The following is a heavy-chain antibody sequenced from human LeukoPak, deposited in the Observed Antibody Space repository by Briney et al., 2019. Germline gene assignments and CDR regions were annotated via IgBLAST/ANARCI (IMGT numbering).Heavy chain of an antibody. CDR3: ARFWMRNISERGYYYYMDV. Sequence: GGSLRLSCAASGFTFSSYWMHWVRQAPGKGLVWVSRINSDGSSTSYADSVKGRFTISRDNAKNTLYLQMNSLRAEDTAVYYCARFWMRNISERGYYYYMDVWGKGTTVTVSS. CDR1: GFTFSSYW. V-gene: IGHV3-74*01. J-gene: IGHJ6*03. D-gene: IGHD3-3*01. CDR2: INSDGSST.